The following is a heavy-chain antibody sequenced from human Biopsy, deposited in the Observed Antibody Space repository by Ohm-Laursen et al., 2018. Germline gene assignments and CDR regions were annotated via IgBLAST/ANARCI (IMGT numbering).Heavy chain of an antibody. J-gene: IGHJ4*02. D-gene: IGHD3-16*02. Sequence: SSVKVSCKASGGTFSNYAISWVRQAPGEGLEWMGGIIAVSGLVNYAPKFQGRVTMTTDTSTSTAYMELRSLRSDDTAFYYCARDPRINVVGGVIAGAAFPDYWGQGTLVTVSS. CDR3: ARDPRINVVGGVIAGAAFPDY. CDR1: GGTFSNYA. V-gene: IGHV1-69*17. CDR2: IIAVSGLV.